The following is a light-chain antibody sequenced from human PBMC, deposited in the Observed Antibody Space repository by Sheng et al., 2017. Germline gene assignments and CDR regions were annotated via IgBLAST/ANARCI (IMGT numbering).Light chain of an antibody. CDR3: QIWDSGGDHPGMV. Sequence: SYQMTQPPSVSVAPGKTASITCGGDHIGSKSVHWYQQKAGQAPLPVLYDDRDRPSGIPERFSGSNSGNTATLTISRVEAGDEADYYCQIWDSGGDHPGMVFGGGTKLTVL. CDR1: HIGSKS. V-gene: IGLV3-21*03. CDR2: DDR. J-gene: IGLJ2*01.